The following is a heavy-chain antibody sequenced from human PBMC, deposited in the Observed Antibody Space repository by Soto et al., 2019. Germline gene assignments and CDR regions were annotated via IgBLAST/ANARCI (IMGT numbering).Heavy chain of an antibody. CDR1: GFTFSSYG. J-gene: IGHJ4*02. V-gene: IGHV3-33*01. D-gene: IGHD6-19*01. CDR3: ARDVLIVSVAGTVGIDY. CDR2: IWYDGSNK. Sequence: GGSLRLSCAASGFTFSSYGMHWVRQAPGKGLEWVAVIWYDGSNKYFADSVKGRFTISRDNSKNTLYLQMSSLRAEDTAVYYCARDVLIVSVAGTVGIDYWGQGTLVTVSS.